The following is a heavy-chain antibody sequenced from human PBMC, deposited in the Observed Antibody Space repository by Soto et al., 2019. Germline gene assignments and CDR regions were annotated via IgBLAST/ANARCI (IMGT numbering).Heavy chain of an antibody. CDR1: GASISRTGFH. Sequence: QLQLQESGPGLVKPSETLSLTCAVSGASISRTGFHWGWIRQPPGQGLEWIGSIYEGATTFYNSSLKNRVTISADTSKNHVSLNLRSVSVADAAVYYSARRGTGHTFHYWAQGTLLNVSS. D-gene: IGHD3-10*01. CDR3: ARRGTGHTFHY. CDR2: IYEGATT. V-gene: IGHV4-39*01. J-gene: IGHJ4*02.